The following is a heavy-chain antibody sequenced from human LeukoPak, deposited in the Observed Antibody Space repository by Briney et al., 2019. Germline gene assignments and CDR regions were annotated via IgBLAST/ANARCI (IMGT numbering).Heavy chain of an antibody. J-gene: IGHJ5*02. CDR3: ARDWTVTTSRFGP. Sequence: ASVKVSCKASGGTFSSYAISWVRQAPGQGLEWMGRIIPILGIANYAQKFQGRVTITADKSTSTAYMELSSLRSEDTAVYYCARDWTVTTSRFGPWGQGTLVTVSS. CDR2: IIPILGIA. CDR1: GGTFSSYA. V-gene: IGHV1-69*04. D-gene: IGHD4-17*01.